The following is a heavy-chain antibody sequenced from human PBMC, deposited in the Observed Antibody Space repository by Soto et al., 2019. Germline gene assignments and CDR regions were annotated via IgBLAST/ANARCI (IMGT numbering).Heavy chain of an antibody. V-gene: IGHV3-33*01. CDR3: ARVLYDSSGYYPGFDY. J-gene: IGHJ4*02. CDR1: GFTFSSYG. Sequence: PGGSLRLSCAASGFTFSSYGMHWVRQAPGKGLEWVAVIWYDGSNKYYADSVKGRFTISRYNSKNTLYLQMNSLRAEDTAVYYCARVLYDSSGYYPGFDYWGQGTLVTVSS. CDR2: IWYDGSNK. D-gene: IGHD3-22*01.